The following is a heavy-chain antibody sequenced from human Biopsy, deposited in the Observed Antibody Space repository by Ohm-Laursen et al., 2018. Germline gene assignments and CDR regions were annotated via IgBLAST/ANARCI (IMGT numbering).Heavy chain of an antibody. J-gene: IGHJ6*02. V-gene: IGHV3-9*01. CDR1: GFTFDDYA. Sequence: SLRLSCSASGFTFDDYAMHWVRQAPGEGLEWVSGISWHSGSRGYADSVKGRFTISRDNAKKLLYLQMNSLRAEDTALYYCAKDVRVKVQLDGMDVWGQGTTVTVSS. CDR3: AKDVRVKVQLDGMDV. CDR2: ISWHSGSR. D-gene: IGHD1-1*01.